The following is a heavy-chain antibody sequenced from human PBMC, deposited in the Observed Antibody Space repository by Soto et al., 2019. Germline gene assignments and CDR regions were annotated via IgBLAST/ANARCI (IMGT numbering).Heavy chain of an antibody. CDR3: ALRQGPRGDFWSGYPYGLDV. Sequence: ASVKVSCKASGGTFSSYAISWVRQAPGQGLEWMGGIIPIFGTANYAQKFQGRVTITADESTSTAYMELSSLRSEDTAVYYCALRQGPRGDFWSGYPYGLDVWGQGTTVTV. V-gene: IGHV1-69*13. D-gene: IGHD3-3*01. CDR1: GGTFSSYA. CDR2: IIPIFGTA. J-gene: IGHJ6*02.